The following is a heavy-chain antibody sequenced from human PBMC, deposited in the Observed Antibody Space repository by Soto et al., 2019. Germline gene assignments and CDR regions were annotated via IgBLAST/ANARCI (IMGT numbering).Heavy chain of an antibody. CDR1: GFTLSDHY. CDR3: ARLRLTGYFDY. J-gene: IGHJ4*02. Sequence: PGGSLRLSCVASGFTLSDHYMTWIRQAPGKGLEWLSYISTSSSYTNYADSVKGRFTISRDNAMNSLYLQMNSLTAEDTAVYYCARLRLTGYFDYRGQGTLVTVSS. CDR2: ISTSSSYT. V-gene: IGHV3-11*03.